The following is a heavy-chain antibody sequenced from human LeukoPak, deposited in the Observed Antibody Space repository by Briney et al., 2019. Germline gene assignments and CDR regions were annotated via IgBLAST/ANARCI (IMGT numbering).Heavy chain of an antibody. D-gene: IGHD4-11*01. CDR1: GYTFTSYA. CDR2: IIPIFGTA. V-gene: IGHV1-69*06. J-gene: IGHJ5*02. Sequence: VASVKVSCKASGYTFTSYAISWVRQAPGQGLEWMGGIIPIFGTANYAQKFQGRVTITADKSTSTAYMELSSLRSEDTAVYYCARGLIQDYSLNNWFDPWGQGTLVTVSS. CDR3: ARGLIQDYSLNNWFDP.